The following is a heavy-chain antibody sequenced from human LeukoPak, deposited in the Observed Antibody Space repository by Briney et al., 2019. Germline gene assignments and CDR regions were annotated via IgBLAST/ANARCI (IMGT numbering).Heavy chain of an antibody. CDR2: IYTSGST. CDR1: GGSISSGSYY. D-gene: IGHD2-15*01. J-gene: IGHJ5*02. V-gene: IGHV4-61*02. CDR3: ARCYMAYNWFDP. Sequence: SQTLSLTCTVSGGSISSGSYYWSWIRQPAGKGLEWIGRIYTSGSTNYNPSLKSRVTISVDTSKNQFSLKLSSVTAADTAAYYCARCYMAYNWFDPWGQGTLVTVSS.